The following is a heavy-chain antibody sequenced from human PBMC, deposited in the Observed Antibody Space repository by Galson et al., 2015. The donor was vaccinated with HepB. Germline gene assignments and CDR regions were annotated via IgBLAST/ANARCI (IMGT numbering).Heavy chain of an antibody. Sequence: SLRLSCAASGFPFSSYSMSWVRQAPGKGLEWVSSISSRSIYIYYAESLQGRFTVSRDNARNSLYLQMNSLRDDDTAVYYCARDTVEGPAGWLDPWGQGALVTVSS. CDR1: GFPFSSYS. CDR2: ISSRSIYI. CDR3: ARDTVEGPAGWLDP. J-gene: IGHJ5*01. D-gene: IGHD2-2*01. V-gene: IGHV3-21*06.